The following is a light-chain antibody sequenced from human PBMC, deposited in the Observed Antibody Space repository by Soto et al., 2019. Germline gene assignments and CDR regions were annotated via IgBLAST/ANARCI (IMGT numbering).Light chain of an antibody. CDR3: QQSYSTPWT. Sequence: DFELTQSPSSMSASVGDRVTITCRTSESISGYLSWYQKKAGQHPKLLIFAASSLQNGVPSRFSGRGSGTDFNLTISSLQTEDFATYYCQQSYSTPWTFGQGTKL. J-gene: IGKJ1*01. CDR1: ESISGY. V-gene: IGKV1-39*01. CDR2: AAS.